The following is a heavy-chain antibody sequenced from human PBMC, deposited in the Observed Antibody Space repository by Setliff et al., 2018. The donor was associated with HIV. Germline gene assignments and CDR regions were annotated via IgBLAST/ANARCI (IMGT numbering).Heavy chain of an antibody. J-gene: IGHJ3*02. V-gene: IGHV1-18*01. CDR3: ARDVDYTDAFDI. CDR2: ISAYNGNT. D-gene: IGHD4-4*01. Sequence: ASVKVSCKTSGYTFTSYGISWVRQAPGQGLEWMGWISAYNGNTNYAQKLQGRVTMTTDTSTSTAYMELRSLRSDDTAVYYCARDVDYTDAFDIWGQGTMVTVSS. CDR1: GYTFTSYG.